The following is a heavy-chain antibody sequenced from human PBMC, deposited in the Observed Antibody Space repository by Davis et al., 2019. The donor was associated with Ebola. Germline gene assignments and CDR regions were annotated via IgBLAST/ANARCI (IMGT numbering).Heavy chain of an antibody. V-gene: IGHV3-7*03. D-gene: IGHD3/OR15-3a*01. CDR2: IKPDEGEK. Sequence: GGSLRLSCSAPGFIFSKYWMSWVRQAPGKGPEWVAIIKPDEGEKYYVDSVKGRFTISRDNAKNSLFLQMDSLRDEDTALYYCASGDGRGRSYDMDVWGQGTTVTVSS. CDR1: GFIFSKYW. J-gene: IGHJ6*02. CDR3: ASGDGRGRSYDMDV.